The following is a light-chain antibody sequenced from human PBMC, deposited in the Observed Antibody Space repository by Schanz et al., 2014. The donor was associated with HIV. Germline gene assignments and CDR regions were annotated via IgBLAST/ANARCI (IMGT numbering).Light chain of an antibody. CDR1: SSNLGSNT. CDR3: AAWDDSVKGVL. J-gene: IGLJ2*01. Sequence: QSVLTQPPSASGTPGQRVTLSCSGSSSNLGSNTVNWYQQLPGTAPKLLIYSNNQRPSGVPGRLSGSKSGTSASLAISGLQSEDEADYYCAAWDDSVKGVLFGGGTKLTVL. CDR2: SNN. V-gene: IGLV1-44*01.